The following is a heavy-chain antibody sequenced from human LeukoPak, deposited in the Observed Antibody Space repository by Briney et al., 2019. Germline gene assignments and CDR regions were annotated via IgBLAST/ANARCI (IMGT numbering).Heavy chain of an antibody. CDR2: ISGSGGST. V-gene: IGHV3-23*01. CDR1: GFTFSSYA. J-gene: IGHJ5*02. CDR3: ARGILHEQFRSWFDP. Sequence: HSGGSLRLSCAASGFTFSSYAMSWVRQAPGKGLEWVSAISGSGGSTYYADPVKGRFTISRDNSKNTLYLQMNSLRAEDTAVYYCARGILHEQFRSWFDPWGQGTLVTVSS. D-gene: IGHD1/OR15-1a*01.